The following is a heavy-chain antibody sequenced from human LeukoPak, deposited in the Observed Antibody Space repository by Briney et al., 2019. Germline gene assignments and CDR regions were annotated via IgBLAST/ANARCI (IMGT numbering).Heavy chain of an antibody. CDR1: GYSFTNYW. D-gene: IGHD1-26*01. CDR2: TYPGDTDT. V-gene: IGHV5-51*01. Sequence: GGSLTISCKGSGYSFTNYWIGWVRQMPGKGLEWMGITYPGDTDTRYSPSFQGQVTISADKSISTAFLQWSSLKASDTAMYYCARLASGTYYHYYYYMDVWGKGTTVTVSS. CDR3: ARLASGTYYHYYYYMDV. J-gene: IGHJ6*03.